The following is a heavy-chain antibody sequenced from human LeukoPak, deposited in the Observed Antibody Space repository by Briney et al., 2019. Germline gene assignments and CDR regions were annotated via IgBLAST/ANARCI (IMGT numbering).Heavy chain of an antibody. CDR2: ISSSSSYI. CDR3: ARSAIKGCSFDY. Sequence: PGGSLRLSCAASGFTFSSYSMNWVRQAPGKGLEWVSSISSSSSYIYYADSVKGRFTISRDNAKNSLYLQMNSLRAEDTAVYYCARSAIKGCSFDYWGQGTLVTVSS. V-gene: IGHV3-21*01. D-gene: IGHD2-21*01. CDR1: GFTFSSYS. J-gene: IGHJ4*02.